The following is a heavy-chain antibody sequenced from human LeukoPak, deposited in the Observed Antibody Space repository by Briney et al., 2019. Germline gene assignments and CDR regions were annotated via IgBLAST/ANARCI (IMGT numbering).Heavy chain of an antibody. CDR1: GGSISSGGYS. J-gene: IGHJ3*02. Sequence: SETLSLTCAVSGGSISSGGYSWSWIRQPPGKGLEWIGYIYHSGSTYYNPSLKSRVTISVDRSKNQFSLKLSSVTAADTAVYYCARDGSIPIWGQGTMVTVSS. CDR2: IYHSGST. V-gene: IGHV4-30-2*01. D-gene: IGHD2-2*03. CDR3: ARDGSIPI.